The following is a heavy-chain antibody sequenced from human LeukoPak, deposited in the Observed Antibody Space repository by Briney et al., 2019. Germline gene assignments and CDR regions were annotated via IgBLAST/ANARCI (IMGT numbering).Heavy chain of an antibody. J-gene: IGHJ4*02. V-gene: IGHV3-33*01. Sequence: GGSLRLSCAASGFTFSSYGMHWVRQAPGKGLEWVAVIWYDGSNKYYADSVKGRFTISRDNSKNTLYLQMNSLRAEDTAVYYCARSSGYSNLDYWGQGTLVTASS. CDR3: ARSSGYSNLDY. CDR1: GFTFSSYG. CDR2: IWYDGSNK. D-gene: IGHD4-11*01.